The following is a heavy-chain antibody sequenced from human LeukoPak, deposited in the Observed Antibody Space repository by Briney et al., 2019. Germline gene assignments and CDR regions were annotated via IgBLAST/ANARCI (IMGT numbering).Heavy chain of an antibody. V-gene: IGHV1-8*01. CDR2: MNPNSGNT. CDR3: ARDLTRYFDY. D-gene: IGHD3-9*01. CDR1: GYIFTSYD. Sequence: GASVKVSCKASGYIFTSYDINWVRQATGQGLEWMGWMNPNSGNTGYAQKFQGRVTMTRNTSISTAYMELSRLRSDDTAVYYCARDLTRYFDYWGQGTLVTVSS. J-gene: IGHJ4*02.